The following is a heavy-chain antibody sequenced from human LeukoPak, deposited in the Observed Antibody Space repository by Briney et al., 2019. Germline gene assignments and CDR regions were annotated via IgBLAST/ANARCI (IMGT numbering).Heavy chain of an antibody. CDR3: AKDRANWGHSGDY. D-gene: IGHD7-27*01. Sequence: PGASLRLSCAASGFTFSSYAMSWVRQHPGEGMEWVSAISGSGGNTYYADSVKGRFTISRDNSKNTLYLQMNSLRAEDTAVYYCAKDRANWGHSGDYWGQGTLVTVSS. CDR1: GFTFSSYA. J-gene: IGHJ4*02. V-gene: IGHV3-23*01. CDR2: ISGSGGNT.